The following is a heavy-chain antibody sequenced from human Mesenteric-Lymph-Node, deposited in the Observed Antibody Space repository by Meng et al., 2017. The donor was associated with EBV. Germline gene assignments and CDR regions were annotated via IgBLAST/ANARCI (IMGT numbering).Heavy chain of an antibody. Sequence: EVQLVESGXGLIQPGDRGRLRXAASGFSVSSNYMGWVRQAPGKGLEWVSLIYSGGNTFYADSVKGRFTISRDNSKNTLYLQMNSLRAEDTALYYCARGHYYDSRSPTLTLDYLGQGTLVTVSS. CDR3: ARGHYYDSRSPTLTLDY. CDR2: IYSGGNT. CDR1: GFSVSSNY. J-gene: IGHJ4*02. D-gene: IGHD3-22*01. V-gene: IGHV3-53*01.